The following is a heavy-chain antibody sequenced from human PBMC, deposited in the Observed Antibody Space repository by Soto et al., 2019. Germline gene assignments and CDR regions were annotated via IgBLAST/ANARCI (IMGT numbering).Heavy chain of an antibody. J-gene: IGHJ4*01. V-gene: IGHV3-33*01. CDR1: GFTFSSSG. CDR2: IWYDGSNQ. Sequence: QVQLVESGGGVVQPGRSLRLSCAASGFTFSSSGMHWVRQAPGKGLEWVAIIWYDGSNQYYADSVKGRFTISRDNSKNTVYLQMNNLRAEDTAVYYCARDGSSYYVFDYWGQGISVTVSS. D-gene: IGHD3-10*02. CDR3: ARDGSSYYVFDY.